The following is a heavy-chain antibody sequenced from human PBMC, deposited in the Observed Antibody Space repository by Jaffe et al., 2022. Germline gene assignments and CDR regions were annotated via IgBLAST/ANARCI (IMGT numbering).Heavy chain of an antibody. CDR3: ARGMITFGGVIVILGYFDL. D-gene: IGHD3-16*02. CDR1: GYTFTSYA. V-gene: IGHV1-3*01. CDR2: INAGNGNT. Sequence: QVQLVQSGAEVKKPGASVKVSCKASGYTFTSYAMHWVRQAPGQRLEWMGWINAGNGNTKYSQKFQGRVTITRDTSASTAYMELSSLRSEDTAVYYCARGMITFGGVIVILGYFDLWGRGTLVTVSS. J-gene: IGHJ2*01.